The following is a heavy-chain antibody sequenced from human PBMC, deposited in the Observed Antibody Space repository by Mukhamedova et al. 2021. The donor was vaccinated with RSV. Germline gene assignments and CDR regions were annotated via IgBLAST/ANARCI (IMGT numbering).Heavy chain of an antibody. Sequence: WVRQAPGQGLEWMGWISTYDGNANYAPNFQGRVTMTRDTATSTAYMELRTLRSDDTAEYYCARDQGLKCIGGTCSLEYWGQGTLV. D-gene: IGHD2-15*01. J-gene: IGHJ4*02. CDR2: ISTYDGNA. V-gene: IGHV1-18*01. CDR3: ARDQGLKCIGGTCSLEY.